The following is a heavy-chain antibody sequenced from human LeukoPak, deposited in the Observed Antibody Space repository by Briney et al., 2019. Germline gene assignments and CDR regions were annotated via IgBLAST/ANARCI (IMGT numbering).Heavy chain of an antibody. D-gene: IGHD6-13*01. CDR1: EFSVGSNY. CDR2: IYSGGST. V-gene: IGHV3-66*01. CDR3: AKGVRYSSSWYSDY. J-gene: IGHJ4*02. Sequence: GGSLRLSCAASEFSVGSNYMTWVRQAPGKGLEWVSLIYSGGSTYYADSVKGRFTISRDNSKNTLYLQMNSLRAEDTAVYYCAKGVRYSSSWYSDYWGQGTLVTVSS.